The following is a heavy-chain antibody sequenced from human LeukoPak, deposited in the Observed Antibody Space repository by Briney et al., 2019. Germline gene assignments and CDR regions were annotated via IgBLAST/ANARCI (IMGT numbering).Heavy chain of an antibody. CDR3: AREVGAKPFFCDY. Sequence: SETLSLTCTVSVGSISIYYWSWIRQPPGKGLEGSGYIYYSGSTNYNPSLKSRVTISVDTSKNQFYLKLSSVTAADTAVYYCAREVGAKPFFCDYWGQGPLVTVSS. V-gene: IGHV4-59*01. CDR1: VGSISIYY. J-gene: IGHJ4*02. D-gene: IGHD1-26*01. CDR2: IYYSGST.